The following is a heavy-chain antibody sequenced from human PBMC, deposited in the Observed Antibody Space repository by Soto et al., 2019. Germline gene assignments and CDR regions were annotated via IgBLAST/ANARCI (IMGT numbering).Heavy chain of an antibody. Sequence: GASVKVSCKASGGTFSSYTISCVRQAPGQGLEWMGRIIPILGIANYAQKFQGRVTITADKSTSTAYMELSSLRSEDTAVYYCASLGWTTVTTNNWFDPWGQGTLVTVSS. CDR3: ASLGWTTVTTNNWFDP. D-gene: IGHD4-4*01. J-gene: IGHJ5*02. V-gene: IGHV1-69*02. CDR1: GGTFSSYT. CDR2: IIPILGIA.